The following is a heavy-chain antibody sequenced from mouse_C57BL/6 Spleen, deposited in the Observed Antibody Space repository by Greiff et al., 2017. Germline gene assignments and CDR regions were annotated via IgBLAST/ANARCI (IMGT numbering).Heavy chain of an antibody. J-gene: IGHJ3*01. CDR1: GYTFTSYG. V-gene: IGHV1-81*01. D-gene: IGHD2-2*01. CDR3: ARSEGMVKGFAY. CDR2: IYPRSGNT. Sequence: VMLVESGAELARPGASVKLSCKASGYTFTSYGISWVKQRTGQGLEWIGEIYPRSGNTYYNEKFKGKATLTADKSSSTAYMELRSLTSEDSAVYFCARSEGMVKGFAYWGQGTLVTVSA.